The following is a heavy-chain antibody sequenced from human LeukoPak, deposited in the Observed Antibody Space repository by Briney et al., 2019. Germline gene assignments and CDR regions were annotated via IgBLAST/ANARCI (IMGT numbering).Heavy chain of an antibody. CDR2: ISGSGGST. CDR3: ARDCGGGSCYGPYDAFDI. D-gene: IGHD2-15*01. V-gene: IGHV3-23*01. CDR1: GLTFSSYA. J-gene: IGHJ3*02. Sequence: GGSLRLSCAASGLTFSSYAMSWVRQAPGKGLEWVSAISGSGGSTYYADSVKGRFTISRDNAKNSLYLQMNSLRAEDTAVYYCARDCGGGSCYGPYDAFDIWGQGTMATVSS.